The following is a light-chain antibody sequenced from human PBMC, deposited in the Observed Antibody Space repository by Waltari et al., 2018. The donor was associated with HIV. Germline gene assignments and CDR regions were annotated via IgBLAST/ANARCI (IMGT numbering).Light chain of an antibody. Sequence: EMVLTQSPAPMSLSPGERATLFCRASQSVSSYLAWYQQKPGQAPWLLIYDASNRAPGIPARFSGSWSGTDFTLTISSLEPEDFAVYYCQQRSNWPPYTFGQGTKLEIK. J-gene: IGKJ2*01. CDR3: QQRSNWPPYT. V-gene: IGKV3-11*01. CDR1: QSVSSY. CDR2: DAS.